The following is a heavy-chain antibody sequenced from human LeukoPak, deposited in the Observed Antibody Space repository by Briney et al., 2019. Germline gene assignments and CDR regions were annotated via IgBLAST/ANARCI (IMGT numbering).Heavy chain of an antibody. Sequence: GGSLRLSCAASGFTFSSYAMHWVRQAPGKGLEWVAVISYDGSNKYYADSVKGRFTISRDNSKNTLYLQMNSLRAENTAVYYCARVSHGITMVRGSSSYWGQGTLVTVSS. J-gene: IGHJ4*02. CDR2: ISYDGSNK. CDR3: ARVSHGITMVRGSSSY. V-gene: IGHV3-30-3*01. CDR1: GFTFSSYA. D-gene: IGHD3-10*01.